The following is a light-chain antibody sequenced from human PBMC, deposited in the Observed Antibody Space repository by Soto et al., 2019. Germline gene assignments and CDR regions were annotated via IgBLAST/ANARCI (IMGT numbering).Light chain of an antibody. CDR1: QSVSSSY. Sequence: EIVLTQSLGTLSLSPGERATLSCRASQSVSSSYLAWYQQKPGQAPRLLIYGASSRATGIPVRFSGSGSGTEFTLTISSLRSEDFAVYFCQQYYNWPRTFGQGTKVDIK. J-gene: IGKJ1*01. V-gene: IGKV3-15*01. CDR3: QQYYNWPRT. CDR2: GAS.